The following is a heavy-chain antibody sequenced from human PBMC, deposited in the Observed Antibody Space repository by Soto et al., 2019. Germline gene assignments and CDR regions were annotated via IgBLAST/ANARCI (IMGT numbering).Heavy chain of an antibody. CDR3: GRAAQGGFYNN. CDR1: GFTFSSYW. Sequence: GGSLRLSCAASGFTFSSYWMYWVRQAPGKGLEWVANIKQDGGERYYVGSVKGRFTISRDNTKDSLYLQMNSLRVEDTALYYSGRAAQGGFYNNGAQATLVPVSS. J-gene: IGHJ4*02. CDR2: IKQDGGER. D-gene: IGHD3-10*01. V-gene: IGHV3-7*01.